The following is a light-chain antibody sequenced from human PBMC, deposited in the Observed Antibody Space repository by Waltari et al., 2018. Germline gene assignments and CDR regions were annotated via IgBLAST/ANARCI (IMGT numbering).Light chain of an antibody. CDR1: QSISFS. J-gene: IGKJ4*01. Sequence: DIQMTQSPSSLSASVGDRVTISCRASQSISFSLNWYQQKLGQAPRLLIYGASSLQFGVLSKFSGSGSGTDFTLTISGLQPDDIATYYCQQSYTTPLTFGGGTKVEIK. CDR2: GAS. CDR3: QQSYTTPLT. V-gene: IGKV1-39*01.